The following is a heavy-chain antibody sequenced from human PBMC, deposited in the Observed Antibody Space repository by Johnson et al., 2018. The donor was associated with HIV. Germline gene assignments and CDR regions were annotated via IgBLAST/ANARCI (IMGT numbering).Heavy chain of an antibody. CDR1: GFTFSSYA. CDR2: ISYDGSNK. V-gene: IGHV3-30-3*01. Sequence: QVQLVESGGGVVQPGRSLRLSCAASGFTFSSYAMHWVRQAPGKGLEWVAVISYDGSNKYYADSVKGRFTISRDNSKNTLYLQMKSLRAEDTAVYYCARACSDGSCYTTRWAFDIWGQGTLVTVSS. CDR3: ARACSDGSCYTTRWAFDI. D-gene: IGHD2-15*01. J-gene: IGHJ3*02.